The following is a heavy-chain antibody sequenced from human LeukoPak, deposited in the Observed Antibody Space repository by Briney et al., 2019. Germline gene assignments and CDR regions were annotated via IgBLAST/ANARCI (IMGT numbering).Heavy chain of an antibody. D-gene: IGHD6-6*01. V-gene: IGHV3-9*01. J-gene: IGHJ2*01. CDR2: ISWNSGSI. CDR3: ARGSWSSSQKRYFEL. CDR1: GFTFDDYA. Sequence: GGSLRLSCAASGFTFDDYAMHWVRQAPGKGLEWVSGISWNSGSIGYADSVKGRFTISRDNAKNSLYLQMNSLRAEDTAVYYCARGSWSSSQKRYFELWGRGTLVTVSS.